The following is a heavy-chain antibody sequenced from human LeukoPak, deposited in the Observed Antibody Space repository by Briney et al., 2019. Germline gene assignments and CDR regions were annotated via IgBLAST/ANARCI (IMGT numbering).Heavy chain of an antibody. CDR2: ISSSSNHV. V-gene: IGHV3-21*01. CDR1: GFTFSTYS. CDR3: AREGPYYDSSGYYLDAFDI. D-gene: IGHD3-22*01. J-gene: IGHJ3*02. Sequence: SGGSLRLSCAASGFTFSTYSMNWVRQAPGKGLEWVSSISSSSNHVYNADSVKGRFTISRDNAKNSLYLQMNSLRAEDTAVYYCAREGPYYDSSGYYLDAFDIWGQGTMVTVSS.